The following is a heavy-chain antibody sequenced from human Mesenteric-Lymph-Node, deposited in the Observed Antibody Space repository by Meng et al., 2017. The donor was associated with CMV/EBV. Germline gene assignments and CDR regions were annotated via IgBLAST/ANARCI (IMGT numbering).Heavy chain of an antibody. J-gene: IGHJ4*02. CDR2: ISSSSSTI. V-gene: IGHV3-48*04. Sequence: GGSLRLSCAASGFTFSSYSMNWVRQAPGKGLEWVSYISSSSSTIYYADSVKGRFTISRDNAKNSLYLQMNSLRAEDTAVYYCARGGGGYSYGESFDYWGQGTLVTVSS. D-gene: IGHD5-18*01. CDR3: ARGGGGYSYGESFDY. CDR1: GFTFSSYS.